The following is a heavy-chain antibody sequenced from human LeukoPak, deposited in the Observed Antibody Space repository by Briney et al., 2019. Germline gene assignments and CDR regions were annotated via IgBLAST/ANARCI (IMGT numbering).Heavy chain of an antibody. D-gene: IGHD1-26*01. J-gene: IGHJ4*02. CDR3: AKLRGGSSGLFDY. CDR1: GFTFSSYA. CDR2: ISGSGGST. V-gene: IGHV3-23*01. Sequence: GESLRLSCAASGFTFSSYAMSWVRQAPGKGLEWVSAISGSGGSTYYADSVKGRFTISRDNSKNTLYLQMNSLRAEDTAVYYCAKLRGGSSGLFDYWGQGTLVTVSS.